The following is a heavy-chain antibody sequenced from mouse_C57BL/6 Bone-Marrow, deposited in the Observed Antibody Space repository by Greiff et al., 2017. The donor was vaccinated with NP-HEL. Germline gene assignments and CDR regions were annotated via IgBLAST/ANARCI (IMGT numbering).Heavy chain of an antibody. J-gene: IGHJ1*03. Sequence: QVQLQQPGAELVKPGASVKMSCKASGYTFTSYWITWVKQRPGQGLEWIGDIYPGSGSTNYNEKFKSKATLTVDTSSSTAYMQLSSLTSEDSAVYYCARPPFITTVAGYWYFDVWGTGTTVTVSS. CDR2: IYPGSGST. CDR1: GYTFTSYW. V-gene: IGHV1-55*01. CDR3: ARPPFITTVAGYWYFDV. D-gene: IGHD1-1*01.